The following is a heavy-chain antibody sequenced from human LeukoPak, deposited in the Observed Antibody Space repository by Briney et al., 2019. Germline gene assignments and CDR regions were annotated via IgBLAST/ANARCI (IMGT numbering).Heavy chain of an antibody. CDR2: IYYSGST. Sequence: SETLSLTCTVSGGSISSYYWSWIRQPPGKGLEWIGYIYYSGSTSYNPSLKSRVTISVDTSKNQFSLKLSSVTAADTAVYYCARAPHRSYNWFDPWGQGTLVTVSS. J-gene: IGHJ5*02. CDR3: ARAPHRSYNWFDP. CDR1: GGSISSYY. V-gene: IGHV4-59*08.